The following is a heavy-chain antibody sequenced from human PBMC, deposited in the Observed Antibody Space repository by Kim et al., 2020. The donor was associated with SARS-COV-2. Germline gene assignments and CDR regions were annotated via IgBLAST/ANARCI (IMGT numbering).Heavy chain of an antibody. V-gene: IGHV3-74*01. CDR2: INSDGSQT. J-gene: IGHJ3*02. Sequence: GGSLRLSCAASGFTFSAYWVLWVRQAPGKGLVWVSSINSDGSQTNYADSVKGRFTISRDNAKNTLYLQMNSLRAEDTATYFCTRAVPACWEIWGQGTVVT. CDR1: GFTFSAYW. D-gene: IGHD1-26*01. CDR3: TRAVPACWEI.